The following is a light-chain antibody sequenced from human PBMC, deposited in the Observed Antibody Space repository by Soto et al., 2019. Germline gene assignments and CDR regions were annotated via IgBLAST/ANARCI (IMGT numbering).Light chain of an antibody. J-gene: IGKJ3*01. CDR2: GAS. V-gene: IGKV3-20*01. Sequence: EIVLTQSPGTLSLSPGERATLSCRASQSVSSSYLAWYQQKPGQAHRLLIYGASSRATGLPDRFSGSGSGTDFTLTISRLEPEDFAVYYCQQYGSSPLSSFGPGTKVDIK. CDR1: QSVSSSY. CDR3: QQYGSSPLSS.